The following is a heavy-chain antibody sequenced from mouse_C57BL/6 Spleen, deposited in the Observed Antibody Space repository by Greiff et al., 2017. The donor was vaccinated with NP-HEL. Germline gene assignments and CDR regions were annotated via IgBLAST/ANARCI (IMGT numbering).Heavy chain of an antibody. CDR3: SRSDDGSRNFDY. D-gene: IGHD1-1*01. J-gene: IGHJ2*01. Sequence: VQLQQSGPELVKPGASVKISCKASGYAFSSSWMNWVKQRPGKGLEWIGRIYPGDGDTNYNGKFKGKATLTADKSSSTAYMQLSSLTSEDSAVYVCSRSDDGSRNFDYWGQGTTLTVSS. CDR1: GYAFSSSW. CDR2: IYPGDGDT. V-gene: IGHV1-82*01.